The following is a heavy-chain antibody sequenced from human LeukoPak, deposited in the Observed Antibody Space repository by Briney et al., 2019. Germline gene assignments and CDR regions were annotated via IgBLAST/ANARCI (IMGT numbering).Heavy chain of an antibody. V-gene: IGHV3-30*02. CDR3: ASQRGVIAVAGPDY. CDR1: GFTFSSYG. Sequence: GGSLRLSCAASGFTFSSYGMHWVRQAPGKGLEWVAFIRYDGSNKYYADSVKGRFTISRDNSKNTLYLQMNSLRAEGTAVYYCASQRGVIAVAGPDYWGQGTLVTVSS. J-gene: IGHJ4*02. CDR2: IRYDGSNK. D-gene: IGHD6-19*01.